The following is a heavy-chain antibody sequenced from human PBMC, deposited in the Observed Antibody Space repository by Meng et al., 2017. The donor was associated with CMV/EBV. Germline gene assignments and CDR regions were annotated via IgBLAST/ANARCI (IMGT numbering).Heavy chain of an antibody. CDR2: INHSGST. CDR3: ARGCSSSSVRYSSGWYGSYYYYGMDV. J-gene: IGHJ6*02. D-gene: IGHD6-19*01. CDR1: GGSFSGYY. Sequence: GSLRLSCAVYGGSFSGYYWSWIRQPPGKGLEWIGEINHSGSTNYNPSPKSRVTISVDTSKNQFSLKLSSVTAADTAVYYCARGCSSSSVRYSSGWYGSYYYYGMDVWGQGTTVTVSS. V-gene: IGHV4-34*01.